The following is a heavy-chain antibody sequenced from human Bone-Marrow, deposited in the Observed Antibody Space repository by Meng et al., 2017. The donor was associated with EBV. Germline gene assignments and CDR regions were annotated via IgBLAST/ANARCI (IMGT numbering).Heavy chain of an antibody. J-gene: IGHJ1*01. V-gene: IGHV3-23*04. D-gene: IGHD2-2*01. CDR3: AKSTQAVVPAAMFVYFQH. CDR2: ISGSGGST. Sequence: EVQLVVSGGGLVQPGGSCRLSCAASGFTFSSYAMRWVRQAPGKGLEWVSAISGSGGSTYYADSVKGRFTISRDNSKNTLYLQMNSLRAEDTAVYYCAKSTQAVVPAAMFVYFQHWGQGNLVTVSS. CDR1: GFTFSSYA.